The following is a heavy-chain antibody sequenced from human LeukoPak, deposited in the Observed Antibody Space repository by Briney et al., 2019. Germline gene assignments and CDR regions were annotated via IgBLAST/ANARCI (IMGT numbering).Heavy chain of an antibody. CDR1: GGTFSSYA. CDR3: ATESVDTARFDY. V-gene: IGHV1-69*05. CDR2: IIPIFGTA. J-gene: IGHJ4*02. Sequence: ASVKVSCKASGGTFSSYAISWVRQAPGQGLEWMGGIIPIFGTANYAQKFQGRVTITTDESTSTAYMELSSLRSEDTAVYYCATESVDTARFDYWGQGTLVTVSS. D-gene: IGHD5-18*01.